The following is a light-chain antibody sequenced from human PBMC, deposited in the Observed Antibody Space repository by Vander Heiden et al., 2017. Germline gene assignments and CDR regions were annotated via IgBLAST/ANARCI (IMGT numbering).Light chain of an antibody. CDR2: AAS. CDR3: QQSYSTPGIT. Sequence: DSQMTKSPSSLSASVGDRVTITCRASQSISSYLNWYQQKPGKAPKLLIYAASSLQSGVPSRFSGSGSGTDFTLTISSLQPEDFATYYCQQSYSTPGITFGQGTRLEIK. V-gene: IGKV1-39*01. J-gene: IGKJ5*01. CDR1: QSISSY.